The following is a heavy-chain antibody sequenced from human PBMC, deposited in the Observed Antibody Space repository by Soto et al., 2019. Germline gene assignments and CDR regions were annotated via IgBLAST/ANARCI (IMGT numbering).Heavy chain of an antibody. J-gene: IGHJ5*01. CDR2: VYYNENT. Sequence: SETLSLTCSVSGASINNFAYYWGWIRQPPGKGLEWIGTVYYNENTYYNPSLRGRVAISVDTAKNQFSLNLRSVTAADTAVYFCARRERYYGSPGWFDPWGQGTLVTVSS. CDR3: ARRERYYGSPGWFDP. V-gene: IGHV4-39*01. CDR1: GASINNFAYY. D-gene: IGHD3-10*01.